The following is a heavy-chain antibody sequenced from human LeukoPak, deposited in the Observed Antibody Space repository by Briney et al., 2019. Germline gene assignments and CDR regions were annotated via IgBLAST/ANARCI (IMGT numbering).Heavy chain of an antibody. CDR3: ARGFCSSGRCSKYDY. V-gene: IGHV3-7*01. CDR2: IKQDGSQR. J-gene: IGHJ4*02. Sequence: GGPLRLSCAASRFTFSNYWMSWVRQAPGKGLEWVAKIKQDGSQRYYVESVTGRFTISRDNAKNSLYLQMNSLRADDTAIYYCARGFCSSGRCSKYDYWGQGTLVTVSS. CDR1: RFTFSNYW. D-gene: IGHD2-15*01.